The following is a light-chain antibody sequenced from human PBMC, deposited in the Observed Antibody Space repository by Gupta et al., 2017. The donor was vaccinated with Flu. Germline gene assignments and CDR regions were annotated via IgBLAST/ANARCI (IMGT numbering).Light chain of an antibody. CDR3: SSYTSTSTFYV. CDR1: RSDVGRSYS. V-gene: IGLV2-14*03. CDR2: DVN. J-gene: IGLJ1*01. Sequence: ITIAFTGTRSDVGRSYSVAWYQQHPHKAPNLVIFDVNNRPSGVSSRFSGSKSGNTASLTISGLQAEDETDYYCSSYTSTSTFYVFGTGTRITV.